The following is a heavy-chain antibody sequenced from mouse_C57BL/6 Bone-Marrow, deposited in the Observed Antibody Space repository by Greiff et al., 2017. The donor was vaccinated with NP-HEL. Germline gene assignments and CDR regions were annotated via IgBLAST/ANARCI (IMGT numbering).Heavy chain of an antibody. J-gene: IGHJ1*03. CDR1: GYTFTSYW. V-gene: IGHV1-69*01. Sequence: QVQLQQPGAELVMPGASVKLSCKASGYTFTSYWMHWVKQRPGQGLEWIGEIDPSDSYTNYNQKFKGKSTLTVDKSSSTAYMQLSSLTSEDSAVYYCARRDLCDYDEGWYFDVWGTGTTVTVSS. CDR3: ARRDLCDYDEGWYFDV. D-gene: IGHD2-4*01. CDR2: IDPSDSYT.